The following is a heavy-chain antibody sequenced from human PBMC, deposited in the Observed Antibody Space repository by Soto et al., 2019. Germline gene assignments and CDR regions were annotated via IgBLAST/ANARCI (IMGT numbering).Heavy chain of an antibody. CDR3: TRGASGYGNFDY. Sequence: EVQLVESGGGVVQPGGSLRLSCAASGFSFSTWMHWVRQAPGKRLEWLSRINGDGSSISYADSVKGRFTVSRDNAKNTLYLQINSLTAEDTAVYYCTRGASGYGNFDYWGQGVLLTVSS. J-gene: IGHJ4*02. CDR2: INGDGSSI. CDR1: GFSFSTW. V-gene: IGHV3-74*01. D-gene: IGHD5-12*01.